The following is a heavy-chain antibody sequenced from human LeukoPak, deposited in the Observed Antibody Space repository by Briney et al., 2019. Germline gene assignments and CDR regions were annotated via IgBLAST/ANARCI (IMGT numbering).Heavy chain of an antibody. CDR1: GFIFSSYD. J-gene: IGHJ3*01. V-gene: IGHV3-23*01. CDR2: ISRAGDRT. Sequence: GGSLRLSCVGSGFIFSSYDMGWVRQAPGKGLEWVSSISRAGDRTYYEDSVKGRFTISRDNSRNAMYLQMNILRAEDPAVYYCARGESFAFDVWGQGTMVTVSS. CDR3: ARGESFAFDV.